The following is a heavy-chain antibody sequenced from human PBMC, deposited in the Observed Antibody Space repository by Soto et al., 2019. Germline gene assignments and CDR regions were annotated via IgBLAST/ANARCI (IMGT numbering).Heavy chain of an antibody. Sequence: GGSLRLSCAASGFTFSSFGMHWVRQAPGKGLEWVAVISYDGNNKYYADSVKGRFTTSRDNSKNTLYLQMNSLRVEDTAVYFYAKAGPFWFYSSNHSLDPGGQGTPVTVSS. V-gene: IGHV3-30*18. D-gene: IGHD6-19*01. J-gene: IGHJ5*02. CDR3: AKAGPFWFYSSNHSLDP. CDR1: GFTFSSFG. CDR2: ISYDGNNK.